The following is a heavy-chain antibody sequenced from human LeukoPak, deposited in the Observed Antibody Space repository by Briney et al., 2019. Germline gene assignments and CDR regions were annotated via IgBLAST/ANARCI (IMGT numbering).Heavy chain of an antibody. CDR1: GFTFDDYA. CDR3: AKDRGGSPRGFDY. D-gene: IGHD6-25*01. Sequence: GGSLRLSCAASGFTFDDYAMHWVRHAPGKGLEWVSLISGSGGSTYYADSVKGRFSISRDNSKNTLYLQMNSLGAEDTAAYYCAKDRGGSPRGFDYWGQGTLVTVSS. J-gene: IGHJ4*02. CDR2: ISGSGGST. V-gene: IGHV3-23*01.